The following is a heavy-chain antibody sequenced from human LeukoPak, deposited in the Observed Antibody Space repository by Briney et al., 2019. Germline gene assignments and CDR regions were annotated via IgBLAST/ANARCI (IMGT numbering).Heavy chain of an antibody. D-gene: IGHD4-23*01. CDR3: ARHGTTVVTRDAFDI. CDR2: IYHSGST. J-gene: IGHJ3*02. CDR1: GGSISSSSYY. Sequence: SETLFLTCTVSGGSISSSSYYWGWIRQPPGKGLEWIGSIYHSGSTYYNPSLKSRVTISVDTSKNQFSLKLSSVTAADTAVYYCARHGTTVVTRDAFDIWGQGTMVTVSS. V-gene: IGHV4-39*01.